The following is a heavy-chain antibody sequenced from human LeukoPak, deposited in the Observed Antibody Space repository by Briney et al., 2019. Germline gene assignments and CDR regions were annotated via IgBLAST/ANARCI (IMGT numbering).Heavy chain of an antibody. CDR2: IYTSGRT. Sequence: PSETLSLTCTVSGGSISSYYWSWIRQPAGKGLEWIGRIYTSGRTNYNPSLKSRVNMTVDTSKKQLSLKLRSVTAADTAVYYCARDGRGSRSSWFDPWGQGTLVIVSS. CDR1: GGSISSYY. D-gene: IGHD3-10*01. V-gene: IGHV4-4*07. J-gene: IGHJ5*02. CDR3: ARDGRGSRSSWFDP.